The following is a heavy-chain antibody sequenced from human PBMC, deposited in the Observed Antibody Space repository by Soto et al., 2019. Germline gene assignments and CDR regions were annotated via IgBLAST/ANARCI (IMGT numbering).Heavy chain of an antibody. CDR2: INVGNGNT. CDR1: GFPFAGNT. CDR3: ARGLPTTVTILQS. V-gene: IGHV1-3*01. D-gene: IGHD4-17*01. Sequence: QVQLVQSGAEVKKPGASVKVSCKASGFPFAGNTVLWVRQAPGQGLEWMGWINVGNGNTKLSQKFQGRFTLARDTSASTAYMEPSSLRSEDTAVYYCARGLPTTVTILQSWGQGTLVTVAS. J-gene: IGHJ5*02.